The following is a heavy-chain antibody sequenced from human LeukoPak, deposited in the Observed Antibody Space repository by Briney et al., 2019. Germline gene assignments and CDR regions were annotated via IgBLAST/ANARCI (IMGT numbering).Heavy chain of an antibody. V-gene: IGHV3-20*04. CDR3: VRDSPKTAGTYNWFDT. Sequence: GGSLRLSCAASGFTFDDYGMDWVRQAPGKGLEWVSGIVWNGGSTNYADSVKGRFTISRDNAKNSFYLQMNSLRVEDTAFYYCVRDSPKTAGTYNWFDTWGRGTLVTVSS. CDR2: IVWNGGST. CDR1: GFTFDDYG. J-gene: IGHJ5*02. D-gene: IGHD2-21*02.